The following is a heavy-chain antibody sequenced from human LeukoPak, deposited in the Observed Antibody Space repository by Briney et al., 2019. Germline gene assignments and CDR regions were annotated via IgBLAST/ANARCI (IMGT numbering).Heavy chain of an antibody. D-gene: IGHD3-9*01. CDR1: GGSFSGYY. Sequence: PSETLSLTCAVFGGSFSGYYWSWIRQSPEKGLEWIGEMSHTGATNHNPSLKSRVTVSVDTSKKQFSLNLRSVTAADTAVYYCARGLHYNILTGGMDVWGQGTTVIVSS. V-gene: IGHV4-34*01. J-gene: IGHJ6*02. CDR2: MSHTGAT. CDR3: ARGLHYNILTGGMDV.